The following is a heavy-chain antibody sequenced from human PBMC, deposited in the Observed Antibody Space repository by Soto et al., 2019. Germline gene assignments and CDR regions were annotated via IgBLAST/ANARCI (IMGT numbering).Heavy chain of an antibody. J-gene: IGHJ5*02. CDR3: ARDHGVGVGVGNWFDP. CDR2: ISAYNGNT. V-gene: IGHV1-18*01. Sequence: ASVKVSCKASGYTFTSYGISWVRQAPGQGLEWMGWISAYNGNTNYAQKLQGRVTMTTDTSTSTAYMELRSLRSDDTAVYYCARDHGVGVGVGNWFDPWGQGTLVTVSS. D-gene: IGHD2-21*01. CDR1: GYTFTSYG.